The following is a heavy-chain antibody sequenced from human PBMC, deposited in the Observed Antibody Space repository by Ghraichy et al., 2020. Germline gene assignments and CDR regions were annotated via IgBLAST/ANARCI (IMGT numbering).Heavy chain of an antibody. J-gene: IGHJ4*02. D-gene: IGHD2-2*01. CDR1: GFTFSSYF. Sequence: GGSLRLSCAASGFTFSSYFMAWVRQAPGKGLEWVSYIRGGGDYKYYVDSVKGRFTISRDSSKNTLYLRMNSLRAEDTARYFCAIEIFMVVAPSDTTFDFWGQGTRVTVSS. CDR3: AIEIFMVVAPSDTTFDF. CDR2: IRGGGDYK. V-gene: IGHV3-23*01.